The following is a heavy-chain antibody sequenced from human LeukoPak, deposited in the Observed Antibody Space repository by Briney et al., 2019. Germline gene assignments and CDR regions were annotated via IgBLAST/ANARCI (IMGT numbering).Heavy chain of an antibody. CDR3: ARESMTTVTHDY. J-gene: IGHJ4*02. Sequence: PGGSLRLSCAASGFTFSSYAMHWVRQAPGKGLEWVAVISYDGSNKYYADSVKGRFTISRDNSENTLYLQMNSLRAEDTAVYYCARESMTTVTHDYWGQGTLVTVSS. CDR1: GFTFSSYA. V-gene: IGHV3-30-3*01. D-gene: IGHD4-17*01. CDR2: ISYDGSNK.